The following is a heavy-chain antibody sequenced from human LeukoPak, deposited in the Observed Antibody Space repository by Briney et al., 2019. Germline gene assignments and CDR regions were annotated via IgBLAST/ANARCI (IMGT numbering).Heavy chain of an antibody. D-gene: IGHD1-1*01. V-gene: IGHV3-13*01. CDR2: IGTAIDT. CDR3: ARGPPRGKYYYMDV. CDR1: XXXFSXXD. J-gene: IGHJ6*03. Sequence: LSCXXSXXXFSXXDXXWVRQTPGQGLEWVSTIGTAIDTYYPGSVEGRFTLSRDNAKNSLYLQMHSLTAGDTAVYYCARGPPRGKYYYMDVWGKGTTVTVSS.